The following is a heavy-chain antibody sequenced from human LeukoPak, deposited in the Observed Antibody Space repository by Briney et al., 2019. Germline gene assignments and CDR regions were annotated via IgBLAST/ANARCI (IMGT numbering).Heavy chain of an antibody. V-gene: IGHV3-20*04. CDR3: ARRIAVAGAFFDY. J-gene: IGHJ4*02. Sequence: GGALRLSCVASGFTFDDYGMRWVRQAPGKWLHRVSGINWNGGSTGYADSVKGRFTISKDNAKNSLYLQMNSLRAEDTALYYCARRIAVAGAFFDYWGQGTLVTVSS. CDR1: GFTFDDYG. CDR2: INWNGGST. D-gene: IGHD6-19*01.